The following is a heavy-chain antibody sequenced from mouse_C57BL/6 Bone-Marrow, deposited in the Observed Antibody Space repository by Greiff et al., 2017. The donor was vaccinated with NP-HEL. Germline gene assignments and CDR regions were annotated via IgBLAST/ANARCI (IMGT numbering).Heavy chain of an antibody. D-gene: IGHD1-2*01. Sequence: VKLMESGAELVKPGASVKMSCKASGYTFTSYWITWVKQRPGQGLEWIGDIYPGSGSTNYNEKFKSKATLTVDTSSSTAYMQLSSLTSEDSAVYYCARALPHYYGLDYWGQGTTLTVSS. CDR3: ARALPHYYGLDY. CDR1: GYTFTSYW. V-gene: IGHV1-55*01. CDR2: IYPGSGST. J-gene: IGHJ2*01.